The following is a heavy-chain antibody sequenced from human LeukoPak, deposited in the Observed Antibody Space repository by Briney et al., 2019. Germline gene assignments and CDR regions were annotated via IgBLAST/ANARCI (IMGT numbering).Heavy chain of an antibody. V-gene: IGHV3-30*03. CDR2: ISYDGSNK. Sequence: GGSLRLSCAASGFTFSSYGMRWVRQAPGKGLEWVAVISYDGSNKYYADSVKGRFTISRDNSKNTLYLQMNSLRAEDTAVYYCVGYGSGSYYNYYMDVWGKGTTVTVSS. CDR3: VGYGSGSYYNYYMDV. CDR1: GFTFSSYG. J-gene: IGHJ6*03. D-gene: IGHD3-10*01.